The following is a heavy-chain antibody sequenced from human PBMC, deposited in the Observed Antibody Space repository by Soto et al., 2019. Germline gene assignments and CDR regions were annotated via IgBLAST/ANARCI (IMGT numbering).Heavy chain of an antibody. CDR1: GGTFSSYA. V-gene: IGHV1-69*13. Sequence: SVKVSCKASGGTFSSYAISWVRQAPGQGLEWMGGIIPIFGTANYAQKFQGRVTITADESTSTAYMELSSLRSEDTAVYYCARDLSSKSRPACYGRDVWGQGNTVTVSS. D-gene: IGHD2-2*01. CDR2: IIPIFGTA. CDR3: ARDLSSKSRPACYGRDV. J-gene: IGHJ6*02.